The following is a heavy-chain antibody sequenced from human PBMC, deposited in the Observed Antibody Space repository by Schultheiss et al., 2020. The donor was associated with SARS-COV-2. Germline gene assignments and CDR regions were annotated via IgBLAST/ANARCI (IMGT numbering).Heavy chain of an antibody. Sequence: GGSLRLSCAASGFTFSSYAMSWVRQAPGKGLEWVSVIYSCGSTYYADSVKGRFTISRDNSKNTLYLQMNSLRAEDTAVYYCARVRDGWESGSYVAWGQGTLVTVSS. CDR2: IYSCGST. V-gene: IGHV3-66*03. D-gene: IGHD1-26*01. CDR1: GFTFSSYA. J-gene: IGHJ5*02. CDR3: ARVRDGWESGSYVA.